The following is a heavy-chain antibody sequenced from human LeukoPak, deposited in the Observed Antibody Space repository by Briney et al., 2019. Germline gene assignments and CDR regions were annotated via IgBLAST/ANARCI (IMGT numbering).Heavy chain of an antibody. D-gene: IGHD5-12*01. CDR2: INAGNGNT. CDR3: ARAPGSAWFDP. Sequence: GASVKVSCKASGYAFIRYTMHWVRQAPGQRLEWMGWINAGNGNTKYSQKFQGRVTITRDTSASSAYMELSSLRSEDTAVYYCARAPGSAWFDPWGQGTLVTVSS. V-gene: IGHV1-3*01. CDR1: GYAFIRYT. J-gene: IGHJ5*02.